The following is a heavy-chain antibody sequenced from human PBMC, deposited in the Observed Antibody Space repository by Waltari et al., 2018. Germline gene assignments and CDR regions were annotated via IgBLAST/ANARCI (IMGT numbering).Heavy chain of an antibody. Sequence: EVQLVESGGGLVQPGGSLRLSCAASGFTFSSYEMNWVRQAPGKGLEWVSYISSSGSTIYYADSVKCRFTISRDNAKNSLYLQMNSLRAEDTAVYYCARDLIAVAGIDFDYWGQGTLVTVSS. CDR2: ISSSGSTI. J-gene: IGHJ4*02. V-gene: IGHV3-48*03. CDR1: GFTFSSYE. D-gene: IGHD6-19*01. CDR3: ARDLIAVAGIDFDY.